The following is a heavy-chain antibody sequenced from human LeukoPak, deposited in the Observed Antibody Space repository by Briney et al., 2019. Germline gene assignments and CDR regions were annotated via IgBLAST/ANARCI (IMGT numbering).Heavy chain of an antibody. Sequence: ASVKVSCKASGGTFSSYAISWVRQAPGQGLEWMGGIIPIFGTANYAQKFQGRVTITADESTSTAYMELSSLRSEDTAVYYCARSPKPYCSSTSCYSWFDPWGQGTLVTVSS. D-gene: IGHD2-2*01. CDR2: IIPIFGTA. CDR3: ARSPKPYCSSTSCYSWFDP. V-gene: IGHV1-69*13. J-gene: IGHJ5*02. CDR1: GGTFSSYA.